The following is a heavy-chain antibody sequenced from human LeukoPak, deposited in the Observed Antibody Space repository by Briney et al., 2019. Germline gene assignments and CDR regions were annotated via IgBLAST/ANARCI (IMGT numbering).Heavy chain of an antibody. V-gene: IGHV3-21*01. CDR2: ISSSSSYI. CDR3: ARVEGITIFGVVIPYFDY. J-gene: IGHJ4*02. CDR1: GFTFSSYS. Sequence: GGSLRLSCAASGFTFSSYSMNWVRQAPGKGLEWVSSISSSSSYIYYADPVKGRFTISRDNAKNSLYLQMNSLRAEDTAVYYCARVEGITIFGVVIPYFDYWGQGTLVTVSS. D-gene: IGHD3-3*01.